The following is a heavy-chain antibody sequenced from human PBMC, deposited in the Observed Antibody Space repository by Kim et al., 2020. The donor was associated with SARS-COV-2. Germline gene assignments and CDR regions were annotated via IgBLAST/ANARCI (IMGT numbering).Heavy chain of an antibody. J-gene: IGHJ4*02. D-gene: IGHD5-12*01. CDR2: IHYSGST. CDR1: GGSIDSYY. V-gene: IGHV4-59*13. CDR3: ARMGDGYNGH. Sequence: SETLSLTCSVSGGSIDSYYWSWIRQPPGKGLEWIGYIHYSGSTNYNSSLKRRLTISIDTSKNQFSLKLRSVTAADTAVYYCARMGDGYNGHWGQGTLVRVTS.